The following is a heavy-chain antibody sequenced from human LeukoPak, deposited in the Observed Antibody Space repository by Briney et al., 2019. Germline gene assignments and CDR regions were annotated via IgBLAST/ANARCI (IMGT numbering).Heavy chain of an antibody. V-gene: IGHV4-39*01. CDR1: GGSISRYY. J-gene: IGHJ4*02. CDR2: IYYSGST. CDR3: ARLVHNSGYYPFDY. Sequence: SETLSLTCTVSGGSISRYYWSWIRQPPGKGLEWIGNIYYSGSTYYSPSLKTRVTISVDTSKNQFSLKLSSVTAADTAVYYCARLVHNSGYYPFDYWGQGTLVTVSS. D-gene: IGHD3-22*01.